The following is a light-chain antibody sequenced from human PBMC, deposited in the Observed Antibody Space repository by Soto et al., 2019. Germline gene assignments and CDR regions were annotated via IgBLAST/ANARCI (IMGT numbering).Light chain of an antibody. V-gene: IGLV2-14*03. CDR1: SSDVGASRY. Sequence: QSALTQPASVSGSPGQSITISCTGTSSDVGASRYVSWYQQHPGNAPKLILYDVSSRPSGVSVRFSGSKSGNTASLTISGLQAEDEADYYCSSYTTISTLVFGGGTKLTVL. CDR3: SSYTTISTLV. J-gene: IGLJ3*02. CDR2: DVS.